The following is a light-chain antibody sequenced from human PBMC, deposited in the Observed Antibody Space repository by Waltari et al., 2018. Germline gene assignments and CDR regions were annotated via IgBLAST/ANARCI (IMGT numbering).Light chain of an antibody. CDR2: GSS. J-gene: IGKJ2*01. CDR1: QSVSSN. CDR3: QQYNTWPPQDT. V-gene: IGKV3-15*01. Sequence: EIVVTQSPATLSVSPGERATLSCKASQSVSSNLAWYQQKPGQAPRLLIYGSSTRATGNPEMCSDSGSGTEFTLAISSLQSEYFALYYCQQYNTWPPQDTFGKGIMLEIK.